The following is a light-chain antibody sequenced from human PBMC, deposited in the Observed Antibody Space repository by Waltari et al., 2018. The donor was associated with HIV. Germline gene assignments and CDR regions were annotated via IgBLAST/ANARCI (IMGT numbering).Light chain of an antibody. CDR1: GAEVGAYNY. CDR2: DVV. Sequence: QSALTQPVSVSGSPGQSITISCAGTGAEVGAYNYVAWYQKLPDTVPKLILYDVVSRPPGVFDPFLGSQFGNPAFLTLLWLQAEDAGDYYCSSYTTFNTIIFGGGTKLTVL. J-gene: IGLJ2*01. V-gene: IGLV2-14*03. CDR3: SSYTTFNTII.